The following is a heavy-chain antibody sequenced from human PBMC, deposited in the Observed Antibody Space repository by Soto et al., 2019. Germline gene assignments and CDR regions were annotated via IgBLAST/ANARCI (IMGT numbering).Heavy chain of an antibody. D-gene: IGHD6-6*01. Sequence: EVQVLESGGGLVQPGGSLRLSCVASGFPFSNHAMHWVRQAPGKGLEYVSAINYNGGTTYYVDSVKGRFTISRDNSKNTLYLQMSSLKVEDTAMYHCVTWGGIEARNLDHWGQGTLVTVSS. V-gene: IGHV3-64D*06. CDR2: INYNGGTT. J-gene: IGHJ4*02. CDR1: GFPFSNHA. CDR3: VTWGGIEARNLDH.